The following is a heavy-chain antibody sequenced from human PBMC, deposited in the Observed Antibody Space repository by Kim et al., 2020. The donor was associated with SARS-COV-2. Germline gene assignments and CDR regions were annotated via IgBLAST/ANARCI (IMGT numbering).Heavy chain of an antibody. V-gene: IGHV3-23*01. J-gene: IGHJ4*02. D-gene: IGHD1-1*01. CDR3: AKDAWTFDF. CDR2: GST. Sequence: GSTSSAAPLTGRFTNSSDKSKNTLYLQMNSLRAEDTAIYYCAKDAWTFDFWGQGTLVTVSS.